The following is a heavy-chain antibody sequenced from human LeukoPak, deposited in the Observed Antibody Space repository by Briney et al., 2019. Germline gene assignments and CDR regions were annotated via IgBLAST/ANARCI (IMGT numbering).Heavy chain of an antibody. J-gene: IGHJ4*02. Sequence: SETLSLTCAVYGGSFSGYYWSWIRQPPGKGLEWIGEINHSGSTNYNPSLKSRVTISVDTSKNQFSLKLSSVTAADTAVYYCARHARYSSSWGFDYWGQGTLVTVSS. D-gene: IGHD6-13*01. V-gene: IGHV4-34*01. CDR3: ARHARYSSSWGFDY. CDR1: GGSFSGYY. CDR2: INHSGST.